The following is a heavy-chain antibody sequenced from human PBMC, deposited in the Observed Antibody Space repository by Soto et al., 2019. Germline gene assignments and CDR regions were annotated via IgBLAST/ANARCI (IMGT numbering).Heavy chain of an antibody. J-gene: IGHJ5*02. Sequence: QVQLVQSGAEVKKPGSSVKVSCKASGGTFSSYTISWVRQAPGQGLEWMGRIIPILGIANYAQKFQGRVTITADKSTSTVYMELSSLRSEDTAVYYCARDLGYCSGGSCYARFDPWGQGTLVTVSS. CDR1: GGTFSSYT. CDR2: IIPILGIA. CDR3: ARDLGYCSGGSCYARFDP. D-gene: IGHD2-15*01. V-gene: IGHV1-69*08.